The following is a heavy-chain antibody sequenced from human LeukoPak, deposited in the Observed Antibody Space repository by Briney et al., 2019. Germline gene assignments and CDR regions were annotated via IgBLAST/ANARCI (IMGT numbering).Heavy chain of an antibody. CDR1: GGSISSSSYY. CDR3: ARRGQWPFDY. J-gene: IGHJ4*02. V-gene: IGHV4-39*07. D-gene: IGHD6-19*01. CDR2: IYYSGST. Sequence: SETLSPTCTVSGGSISSSSYYWGWIRQPPGKGLEWIGSIYYSGSTYYNPSLKSRVTISVDTSKNQFSLKLSSVTAADTAVYYCARRGQWPFDYWGQGTLVTVSS.